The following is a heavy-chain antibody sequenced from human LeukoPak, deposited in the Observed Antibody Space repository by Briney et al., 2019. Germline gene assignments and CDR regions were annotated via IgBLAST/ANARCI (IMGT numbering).Heavy chain of an antibody. J-gene: IGHJ4*02. Sequence: GGSLRLSCAASGFTFSYHGMSWVRQAPGKGLEWVAALNGGGGNTKYAESVQGRFTISRDNAKNSLYLQMNSLRAEDTALYYCARVSGVALDYWGQGTLVTVSS. CDR1: GFTFSYHG. CDR3: ARVSGVALDY. V-gene: IGHV3-20*04. D-gene: IGHD2-15*01. CDR2: LNGGGGNT.